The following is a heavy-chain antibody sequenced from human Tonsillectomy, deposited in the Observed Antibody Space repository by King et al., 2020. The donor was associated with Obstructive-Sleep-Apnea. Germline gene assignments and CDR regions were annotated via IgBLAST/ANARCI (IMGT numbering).Heavy chain of an antibody. CDR3: AAQLLLDH. D-gene: IGHD2-2*01. CDR1: GFPFSTYS. CDR2: ISRSSSII. V-gene: IGHV3-48*04. J-gene: IGHJ4*02. Sequence: VQLVESGGGLVNPGGSLRLSCAASGFPFSTYSMNWVRQAPGKGLEWVSYISRSSSIIYYADSVKGRFTISRDNAKKSLYLQMNSLRAEDTAVYYCAAQLLLDHWGQGTLVTVSS.